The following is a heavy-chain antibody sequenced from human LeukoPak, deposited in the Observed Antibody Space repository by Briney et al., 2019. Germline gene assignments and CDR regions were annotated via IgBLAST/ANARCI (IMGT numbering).Heavy chain of an antibody. Sequence: GASVKVSCKASGYTFTSYGISWVRQAPGQGLEWMGWISAYNGNTNYAQKLQGRVTMTTDTSTSTAYMELRSLRSDDTAVYYCARDQVGTYSSSWGGTPRSGDLFDYWGQGTLVTVSS. V-gene: IGHV1-18*01. J-gene: IGHJ4*02. D-gene: IGHD6-13*01. CDR3: ARDQVGTYSSSWGGTPRSGDLFDY. CDR2: ISAYNGNT. CDR1: GYTFTSYG.